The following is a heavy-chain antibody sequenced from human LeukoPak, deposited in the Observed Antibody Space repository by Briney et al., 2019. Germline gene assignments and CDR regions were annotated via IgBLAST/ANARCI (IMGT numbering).Heavy chain of an antibody. V-gene: IGHV1-2*02. CDR1: GYTFIGYY. CDR3: ARAETYSDFWSGYYAL. CDR2: INPNTGGT. Sequence: ASVKVSCKASGYTFIGYYLHWVRQAPGQGLEWMGWINPNTGGTNYAQKFQGRVTMTRDTYISIAYMELGRLTSDDTAVYYCARAETYSDFWSGYYALWGQGTLVTVSS. D-gene: IGHD3-3*01. J-gene: IGHJ4*02.